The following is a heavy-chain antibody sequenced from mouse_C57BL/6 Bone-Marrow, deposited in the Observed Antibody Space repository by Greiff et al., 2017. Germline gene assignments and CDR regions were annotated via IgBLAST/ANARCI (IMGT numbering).Heavy chain of an antibody. CDR2: IDPANGNT. CDR1: GFNIKNTY. Sequence: VQLQQSVAELVRPGASVKLSCTASGFNIKNTYMHWVKQRPEQGLEWIGRIDPANGNTKYAPKFQGKATITADPSSNTAYLQLSSLTSADTAIYYCARSYYGSSYGYYARDYWGQGTSVTVSS. D-gene: IGHD1-1*01. CDR3: ARSYYGSSYGYYARDY. J-gene: IGHJ4*01. V-gene: IGHV14-3*01.